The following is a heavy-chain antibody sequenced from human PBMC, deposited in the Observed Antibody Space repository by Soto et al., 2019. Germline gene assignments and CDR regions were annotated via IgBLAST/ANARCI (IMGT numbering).Heavy chain of an antibody. CDR2: IWYDGSNK. CDR3: ARGAHYYYYGMDV. Sequence: GGSLILSWAASGCTFSSYGVHWVRQAPGKGLEWVAVIWYDGSNKYYADSVKGRFTISRDNSKNTLYLQMNSLRAEDTAVYYCARGAHYYYYGMDVWGQGTTVTVSS. V-gene: IGHV3-33*01. J-gene: IGHJ6*02. CDR1: GCTFSSYG.